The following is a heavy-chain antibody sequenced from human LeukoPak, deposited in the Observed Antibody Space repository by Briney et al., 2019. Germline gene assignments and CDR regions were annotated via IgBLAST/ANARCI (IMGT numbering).Heavy chain of an antibody. CDR2: ISGSGGST. D-gene: IGHD3-10*01. V-gene: IGHV3-23*01. CDR3: AKRDSHYGSGSYHLDY. Sequence: PWGSLRLSCAASGFTFSSYAMSWVRQAPGKGLEWVSAISGSGGSTYYADSVKGRFTISRDNSKNTLYLQMNSLRAEDTAVYYCAKRDSHYGSGSYHLDYWGQGTLVTVSS. J-gene: IGHJ4*02. CDR1: GFTFSSYA.